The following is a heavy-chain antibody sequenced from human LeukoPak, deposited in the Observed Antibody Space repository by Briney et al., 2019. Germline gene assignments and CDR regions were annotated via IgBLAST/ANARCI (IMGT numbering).Heavy chain of an antibody. Sequence: PSETLSLTCTVPGGSISSGSYYWSWIRQPAGKGLEWIGRIYTSGSTNYNPSLKSRVTISVDTSKNQFSLKLSSVTAADTAVYYCARDKMKRGYSSGDAFDIWGQGTMVTVSS. CDR1: GGSISSGSYY. CDR3: ARDKMKRGYSSGDAFDI. CDR2: IYTSGST. V-gene: IGHV4-61*02. J-gene: IGHJ3*02. D-gene: IGHD6-19*01.